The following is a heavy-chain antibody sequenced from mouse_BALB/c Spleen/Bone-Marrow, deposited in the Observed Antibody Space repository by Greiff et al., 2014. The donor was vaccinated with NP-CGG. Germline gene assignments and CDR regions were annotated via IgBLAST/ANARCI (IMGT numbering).Heavy chain of an antibody. V-gene: IGHV5-9-2*01. CDR2: ITNGGNYT. J-gene: IGHJ2*01. CDR1: GFSFNSYG. D-gene: IGHD2-2*01. CDR3: VRNYYGYDGYFDY. Sequence: DVQLQESGGGLVKPGGSLKLSCTASGFSFNSYGMSWVRQTPEKGLEWVATITNGGNYTYYPDSVKGRFTISRDNVKNNLYLQMRSLRSEDTALYYCVRNYYGYDGYFDYWGQGTTLTVSS.